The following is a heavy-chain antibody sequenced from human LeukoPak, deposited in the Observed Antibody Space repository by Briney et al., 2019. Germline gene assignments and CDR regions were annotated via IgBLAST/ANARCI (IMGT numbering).Heavy chain of an antibody. J-gene: IGHJ4*02. D-gene: IGHD1-7*01. CDR2: TFYRSKWYN. V-gene: IGHV6-1*01. Sequence: SQTLSPTCDISGDSVSSNSAAWNWIRQSPSRGLGWLGRTFYRSKWYNEYEVSLKSRLTIHADTSKNHFSLQLNSVTPEDTAVYYCARSGGTAIGNYERATFDYWGQGTLVTVSS. CDR3: ARSGGTAIGNYERATFDY. CDR1: GDSVSSNSAA.